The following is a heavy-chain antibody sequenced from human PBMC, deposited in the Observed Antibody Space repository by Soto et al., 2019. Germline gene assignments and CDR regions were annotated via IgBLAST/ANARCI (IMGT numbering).Heavy chain of an antibody. Sequence: GGSLRLSCAASGFTFSSYAMHWVRQAPGKGLEWVAVISYDGSKKYYADSVKGRFTISRDNSKNTLYLQVNSLRAEDTAVYYCARVSFGGYDLNGMDVWGQGTTVTVSS. CDR2: ISYDGSKK. D-gene: IGHD5-12*01. CDR1: GFTFSSYA. V-gene: IGHV3-30-3*01. J-gene: IGHJ6*02. CDR3: ARVSFGGYDLNGMDV.